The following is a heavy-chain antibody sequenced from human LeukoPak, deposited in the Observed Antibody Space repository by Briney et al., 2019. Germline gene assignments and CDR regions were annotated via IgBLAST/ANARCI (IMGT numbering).Heavy chain of an antibody. J-gene: IGHJ4*02. CDR2: IIPIFGTA. D-gene: IGHD3-22*01. V-gene: IGHV1-69*06. CDR1: GGTFSSYA. CDR3: ARDLPYYYDSSGYLPIGY. Sequence: ASVKVSCKASGGTFSSYAISWVRRAPGQGLEWMGGIIPIFGTANYAQKFQGRVTITADKSTSTAYMELSSLRSEDTAVYYCARDLPYYYDSSGYLPIGYWGQGTLVTVSS.